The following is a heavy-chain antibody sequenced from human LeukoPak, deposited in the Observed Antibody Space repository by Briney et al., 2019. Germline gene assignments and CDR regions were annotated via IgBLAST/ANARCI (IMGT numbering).Heavy chain of an antibody. J-gene: IGHJ4*02. CDR1: GMTCSNHW. CDR3: TTGPSYGYEW. Sequence: GGSLRLSCAASGMTCSNHWMHWVRQVPGKGLVWVSLIRTDGRTTIYADSVKGRFTISRDNGKSTLYLQMNSLRAEDTAIYYCTTGPSYGYEWWGQGTVVTVSS. CDR2: IRTDGRTT. D-gene: IGHD3-16*01. V-gene: IGHV3-74*01.